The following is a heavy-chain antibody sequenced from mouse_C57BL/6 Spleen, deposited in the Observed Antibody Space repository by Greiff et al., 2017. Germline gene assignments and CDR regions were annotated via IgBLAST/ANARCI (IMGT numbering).Heavy chain of an antibody. Sequence: QVQLQQPGAELVMPGASVKLSCKASGYTFTSYWMHWVKQRPGQGLEWIGEIDPSDSYTNYNQKFKGKSTLTVDKYSSTAYMQLSSLTSEDSAVYYCARGIYDYVAGFAYWGQGTLVTVSA. D-gene: IGHD2-4*01. J-gene: IGHJ3*01. CDR2: IDPSDSYT. V-gene: IGHV1-69*01. CDR3: ARGIYDYVAGFAY. CDR1: GYTFTSYW.